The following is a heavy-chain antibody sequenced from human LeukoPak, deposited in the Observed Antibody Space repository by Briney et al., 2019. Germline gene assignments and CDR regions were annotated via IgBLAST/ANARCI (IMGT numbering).Heavy chain of an antibody. J-gene: IGHJ4*02. Sequence: GGSLRLSCAASGFTFSTYGMTWVRQAPGKGLEWVSAISGSAATTFYADSVKGRFTISRENSKNTLYLQMNSLRAEDTAVYYCAKDSAKKYDDYWGQGTLVTVSS. V-gene: IGHV3-23*01. CDR2: ISGSAATT. CDR1: GFTFSTYG. D-gene: IGHD2/OR15-2a*01. CDR3: AKDSAKKYDDY.